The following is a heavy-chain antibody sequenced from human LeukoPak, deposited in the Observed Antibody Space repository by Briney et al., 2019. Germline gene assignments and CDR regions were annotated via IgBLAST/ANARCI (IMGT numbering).Heavy chain of an antibody. CDR2: IYTSGST. D-gene: IGHD2-8*01. Sequence: SETLSLTCTVSGVSISSYYWSWIRQPAGKGLEWIGRIYTSGSTNYNPSLKSRVTISVDKSKHQFSQKLSSVTGEDTAVYYCARGGYATGYSLDWFVSWGQGTLVTVSS. J-gene: IGHJ5*01. CDR3: ARGGYATGYSLDWFVS. V-gene: IGHV4-4*07. CDR1: GVSISSYY.